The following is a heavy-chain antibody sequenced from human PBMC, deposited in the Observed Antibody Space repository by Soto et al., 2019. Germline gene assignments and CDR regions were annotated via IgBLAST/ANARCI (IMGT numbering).Heavy chain of an antibody. J-gene: IGHJ4*02. V-gene: IGHV3-15*07. D-gene: IGHD4-17*01. Sequence: GGSLRLSCAASGFTFSNAWMNWVRQAPGKGLEWVGRIKSKTDGGTTDYAAPVKGRFTISRDDSKNTLYLQMNSLKTEDTAVYYCTTDIPPDDYGDQRGDWGQGTLVTVSS. CDR2: IKSKTDGGTT. CDR3: TTDIPPDDYGDQRGD. CDR1: GFTFSNAW.